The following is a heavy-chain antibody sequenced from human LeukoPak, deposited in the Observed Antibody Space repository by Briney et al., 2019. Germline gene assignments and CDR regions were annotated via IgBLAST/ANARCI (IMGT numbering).Heavy chain of an antibody. CDR2: ISWNSGSI. J-gene: IGHJ4*02. Sequence: PGRSLRLSCAASGFTFDDYAMHWVRQAPGKGLEWVSGISWNSGSIGYADSVKGRFTISRDNAKNSLYLQMNSLRAEDMALYYCAKDGSGWYAFFDYWGQGTLVTVSS. V-gene: IGHV3-9*03. CDR1: GFTFDDYA. D-gene: IGHD6-19*01. CDR3: AKDGSGWYAFFDY.